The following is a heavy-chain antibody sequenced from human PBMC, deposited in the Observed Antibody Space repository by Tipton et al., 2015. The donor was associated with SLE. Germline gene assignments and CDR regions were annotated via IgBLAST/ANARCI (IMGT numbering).Heavy chain of an antibody. CDR2: IYYSGST. Sequence: TLSLTCTVSGGSISRSSYYWGWIRQPPGKGLEWIGSIYYSGSTYYNPSLKSRVSISVVTSKNQFSLRLSSVNAADTAVYYCASARVGATDAFDIWGQGTMVTVSS. D-gene: IGHD1-26*01. CDR1: GGSISRSSYY. J-gene: IGHJ3*02. V-gene: IGHV4-39*01. CDR3: ASARVGATDAFDI.